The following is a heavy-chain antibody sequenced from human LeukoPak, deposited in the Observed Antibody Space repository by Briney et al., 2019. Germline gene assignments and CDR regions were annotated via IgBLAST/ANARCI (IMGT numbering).Heavy chain of an antibody. CDR3: ARGPRLGVVERDAFDI. CDR1: GFTFTSFG. D-gene: IGHD3-3*01. CDR2: ISISSNYI. J-gene: IGHJ3*02. V-gene: IGHV3-21*01. Sequence: GGSLRLSCAASGFTFTSFGMSWVRQAPGKGLEWVSSISISSNYIYYPDSLKGRFTISRDNAKNSLYLQMNSLRAEDTAVYYCARGPRLGVVERDAFDIWGQGTMVTVSS.